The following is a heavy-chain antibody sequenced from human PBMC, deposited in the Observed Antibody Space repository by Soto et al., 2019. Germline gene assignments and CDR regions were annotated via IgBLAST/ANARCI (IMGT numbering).Heavy chain of an antibody. D-gene: IGHD1-26*01. Sequence: ASVKVSCKASGYTFTSYYMHWVRQAPGQGLEWMGIINPSGGSTSYAQKFQGRVTMTRDTSTSTVYMELSSLRSEVTAVYYCARVRSEFGGSYFGAFDIWGQGXMLTV. V-gene: IGHV1-46*01. CDR1: GYTFTSYY. CDR3: ARVRSEFGGSYFGAFDI. J-gene: IGHJ3*02. CDR2: INPSGGST.